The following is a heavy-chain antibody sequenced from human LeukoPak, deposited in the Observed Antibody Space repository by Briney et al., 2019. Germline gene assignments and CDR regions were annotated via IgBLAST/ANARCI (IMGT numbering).Heavy chain of an antibody. J-gene: IGHJ4*02. CDR1: GGSISNSNW. CDR2: IYRSGST. D-gene: IGHD1-26*01. CDR3: ARQRIVGAIDY. Sequence: SGTLSLTCAVSGGSISNSNWWSWVRQHPGKGLEWIGEIYRSGSTNYNPSLKSRVTISVDKSKNQFSLKLSSVTAADTAVYYCARQRIVGAIDYWGQGTLVTVSS. V-gene: IGHV4-4*02.